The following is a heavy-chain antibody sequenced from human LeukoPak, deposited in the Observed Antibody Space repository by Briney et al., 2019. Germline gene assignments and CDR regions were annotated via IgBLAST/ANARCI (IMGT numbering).Heavy chain of an antibody. CDR3: ARLTSYDTSKRDFDY. CDR1: GGSISSSSHH. Sequence: SETLSLTCTVSGGSISSSSHHWGWIRQPPGKGLEWIGTVFYSGSTYYTPSLKSRVTISVDTFKNQFSLKLTSVTAADTAVYYCARLTSYDTSKRDFDYWGQGTLVTVSS. D-gene: IGHD3-22*01. V-gene: IGHV4-39*01. CDR2: VFYSGST. J-gene: IGHJ4*02.